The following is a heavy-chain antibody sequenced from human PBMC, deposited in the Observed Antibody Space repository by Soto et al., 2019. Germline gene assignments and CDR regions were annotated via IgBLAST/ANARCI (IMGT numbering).Heavy chain of an antibody. V-gene: IGHV1-18*04. D-gene: IGHD3-3*01. CDR1: GYTFTSYG. J-gene: IGHJ6*02. Sequence: GASVKVSCKASGYTFTSYGISWVRQAPGQGLEWMGWISAYNGNTNYAQKLQGRVTMTTDTSTSTAYMELRSLRSDDTAVYYCARLQGRLYYDFWSGYFDAALQGYGMDVWGQGTTVTVS. CDR2: ISAYNGNT. CDR3: ARLQGRLYYDFWSGYFDAALQGYGMDV.